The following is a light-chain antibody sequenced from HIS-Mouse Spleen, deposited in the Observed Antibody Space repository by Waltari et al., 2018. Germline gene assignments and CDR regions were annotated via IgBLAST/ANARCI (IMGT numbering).Light chain of an antibody. J-gene: IGLJ3*02. CDR2: EGS. CDR1: SSDVGSYHL. V-gene: IGLV2-23*01. Sequence: QSALTQPASVSGSPGQSITISCTGTSSDVGSYHLFFWYQQHPGKAPKLLIYEGSKRPSGVSNRFSGSKSGNTASLTISGLQAEDEADYYCCSYAGSSTYWVFGGGTKLTVL. CDR3: CSYAGSSTYWV.